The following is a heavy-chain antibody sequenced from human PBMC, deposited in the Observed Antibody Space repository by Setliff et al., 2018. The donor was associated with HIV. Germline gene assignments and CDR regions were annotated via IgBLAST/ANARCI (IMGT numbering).Heavy chain of an antibody. D-gene: IGHD4-17*01. V-gene: IGHV3-48*04. J-gene: IGHJ4*02. CDR2: ISTSGSTK. Sequence: PGGSLRLSCPASGFTFSSYAMSWVRQAPGKGLEWVSYISTSGSTKYYTDSGKGRFTISRDNAKHSLYLQMNSLRAEDTAVYYCARYYGDYDSPFDYWGQGTLVTVS. CDR3: ARYYGDYDSPFDY. CDR1: GFTFSSYA.